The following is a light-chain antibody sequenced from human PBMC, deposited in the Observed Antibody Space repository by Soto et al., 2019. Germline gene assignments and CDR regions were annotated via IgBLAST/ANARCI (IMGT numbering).Light chain of an antibody. CDR1: TXNIGRTT. CDR2: SNN. V-gene: IGLV1-44*01. Sequence: QSVLTQPPSASGTPGQRVTISCSGSTXNIGRTTVNWYQQLPGTAPKLLIYSNNQRPSGVPDRFSGSKSGTSASLAISGLQSEDEADYYCAAWDDSLNGYVFGTGTKVTVL. J-gene: IGLJ1*01. CDR3: AAWDDSLNGYV.